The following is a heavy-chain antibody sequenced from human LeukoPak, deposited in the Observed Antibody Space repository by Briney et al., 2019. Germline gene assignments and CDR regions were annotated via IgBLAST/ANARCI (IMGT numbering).Heavy chain of an antibody. CDR1: GFTFDDHG. V-gene: IGHV3-20*04. CDR3: AGSDTTGYIPREWDYWYFDL. Sequence: GGSLRLSCAASGFTFDDHGMSWVRHAPGKGREWVSGIKWDGGRTVYADSVKGRFPISRDNAKNSVYLQMNSLRAEDTAVYYCAGSDTTGYIPREWDYWYFDLWGRGTLVTVSS. J-gene: IGHJ2*01. D-gene: IGHD1-1*01. CDR2: IKWDGGRT.